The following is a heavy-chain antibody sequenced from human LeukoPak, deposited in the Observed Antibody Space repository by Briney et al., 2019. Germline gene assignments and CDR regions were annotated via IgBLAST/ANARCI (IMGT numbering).Heavy chain of an antibody. CDR3: ASHGYCSSTSCYSRYYYYYYMDV. V-gene: IGHV4-34*01. CDR1: GGSFSGYY. CDR2: INHSGST. Sequence: SETLSLTCAVYGGSFSGYYWSWIRQPPGKGLEWIGEINHSGSTNYNPSLKSRVTISVDTSKNQFSLKLSSVTAADTAVYYCASHGYCSSTSCYSRYYYYYYMDVWGKGTTVTVSS. J-gene: IGHJ6*03. D-gene: IGHD2-2*02.